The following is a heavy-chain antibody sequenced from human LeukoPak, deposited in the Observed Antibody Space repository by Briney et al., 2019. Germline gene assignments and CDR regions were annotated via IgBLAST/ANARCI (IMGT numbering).Heavy chain of an antibody. CDR2: ISSNGGST. V-gene: IGHV3-64*01. CDR1: GFTFSSYA. Sequence: PGGSLRLSCAASGFTFSSYAMHWVRQAPGKGLEYVSSISSNGGSTYYANSVKGRFTTSRDNSKNTLYLQMGSLRAEDMAVYYCARGLTASNGYSDYFDYWGQGTLVTVSS. CDR3: ARGLTASNGYSDYFDY. J-gene: IGHJ4*02. D-gene: IGHD3-22*01.